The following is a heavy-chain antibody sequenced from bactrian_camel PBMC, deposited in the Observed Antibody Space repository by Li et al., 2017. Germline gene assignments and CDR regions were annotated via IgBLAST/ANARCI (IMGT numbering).Heavy chain of an antibody. CDR1: GAIPSPHC. V-gene: IGHV3S53*01. CDR3: VRAQGPKFSDYVFVFGY. J-gene: IGHJ6*01. D-gene: IGHD4*01. CDR2: WDNGDVL. Sequence: HVQLVESGGGSVQAGGSLRLSCAASGAIPSPHCMGWFRQAPEKEREEVARWDNGDVLTYAESVKGRFTISRDNVQNTVSLQMNSLKPEDTAVYYCVRAQGPKFSDYVFVFGYWGQGTQVTVS.